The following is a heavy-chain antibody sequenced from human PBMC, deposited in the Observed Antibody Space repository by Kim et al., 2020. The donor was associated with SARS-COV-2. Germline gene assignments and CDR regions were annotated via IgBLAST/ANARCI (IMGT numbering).Heavy chain of an antibody. V-gene: IGHV5-10-1*01. D-gene: IGHD3-22*01. CDR2: IDPSDSYT. Sequence: GESLKISCKGSGYSFTSYWISWVRQMPGKGLEWMGRIDPSDSYTNYSPSFQGHVTISADKSISTAYLQWSSLKASDTAMYYCARRRYYDSSGYLFGYWGQGTLVTVSS. J-gene: IGHJ4*02. CDR3: ARRRYYDSSGYLFGY. CDR1: GYSFTSYW.